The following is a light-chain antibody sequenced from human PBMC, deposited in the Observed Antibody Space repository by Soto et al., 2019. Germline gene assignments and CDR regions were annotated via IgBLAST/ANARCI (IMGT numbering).Light chain of an antibody. Sequence: DIQMTQSPSTLSGSVGDRVTITCRASQTISSWLAWYQQKPGKAPKLLIYKASTLKSGVPSRFSGSGSGTEFTLTISSLQPDDFATYYCQQYESYSPFTFGQGTKVDIK. CDR2: KAS. V-gene: IGKV1-5*03. CDR1: QTISSW. CDR3: QQYESYSPFT. J-gene: IGKJ2*01.